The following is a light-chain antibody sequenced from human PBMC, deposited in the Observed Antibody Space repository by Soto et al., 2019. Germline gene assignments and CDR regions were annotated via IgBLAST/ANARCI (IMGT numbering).Light chain of an antibody. CDR1: QDISNY. CDR2: LAS. V-gene: IGKV1-9*01. Sequence: IQLTQSPSSLSASVGDRVTVTCRASQDISNYLAWYQQSPGRAPKLLIYLASTLESGVPSRFSGSGSGTDFTLTISSLQPEDFATYYCQQLESDPPLTFGQGTRVEIK. CDR3: QQLESDPPLT. J-gene: IGKJ1*01.